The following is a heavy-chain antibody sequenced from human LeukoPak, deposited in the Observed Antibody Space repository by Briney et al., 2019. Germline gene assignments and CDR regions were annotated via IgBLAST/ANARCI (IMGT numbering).Heavy chain of an antibody. CDR2: INHSGST. J-gene: IGHJ4*02. Sequence: SETLSLTCTVSGGSISSYYWSWIRQPPGKGLEWNGEINHSGSTNYNPSLKSRVTISVDTSKNQFSLKLSSVTAADTAVYYCASRYYDILTGYYDYWGQGTLVTVSS. CDR3: ASRYYDILTGYYDY. CDR1: GGSISSYY. D-gene: IGHD3-9*01. V-gene: IGHV4-34*01.